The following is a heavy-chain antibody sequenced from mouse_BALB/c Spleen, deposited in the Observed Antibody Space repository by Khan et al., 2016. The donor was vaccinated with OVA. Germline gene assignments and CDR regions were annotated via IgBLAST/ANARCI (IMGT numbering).Heavy chain of an antibody. CDR2: ITYSGST. Sequence: EVQLQESGPGLVKPSQSLSLTCTVTGYSITSDYAWNWIRQFPGNKLEWMGYITYSGSTSYIPSLKSRISITRDTSKNQFFLQLNSVTSEDTATYYCARGRAYWGQGTTLTVSS. CDR3: ARGRAY. CDR1: GYSITSDYA. V-gene: IGHV3-2*02. D-gene: IGHD3-3*01. J-gene: IGHJ2*01.